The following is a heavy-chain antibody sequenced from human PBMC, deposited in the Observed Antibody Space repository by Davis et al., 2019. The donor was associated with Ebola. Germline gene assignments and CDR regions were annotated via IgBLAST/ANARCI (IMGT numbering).Heavy chain of an antibody. CDR3: ARGSVRFLEWLSQNAFDM. V-gene: IGHV3-30-3*01. CDR1: EFTFTTYV. D-gene: IGHD3-3*01. Sequence: PGGSLRLSCAASEFTFTTYVMHWVRQAPGKGLEWVAVISYDGDNRYYADSVKGRFTISRENSKNTLYLQMNSLRTEDTAVYYCARGSVRFLEWLSQNAFDMWGQGTMVTVSS. CDR2: ISYDGDNR. J-gene: IGHJ3*02.